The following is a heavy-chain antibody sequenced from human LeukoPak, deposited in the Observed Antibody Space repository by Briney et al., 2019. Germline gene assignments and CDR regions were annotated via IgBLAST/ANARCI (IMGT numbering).Heavy chain of an antibody. CDR1: GGTFSSYA. V-gene: IGHV1-69*13. Sequence: SVKVSCKASGGTFSSYAISWVRQAPGQGLEWMGGIIPIFGTANYAQKFQGRVTITADESTSTAYMELSSLRSEDTAVYYCARDRKIDYYDSSGFYFDYWGQGTLVTVSS. D-gene: IGHD3-22*01. CDR2: IIPIFGTA. CDR3: ARDRKIDYYDSSGFYFDY. J-gene: IGHJ4*02.